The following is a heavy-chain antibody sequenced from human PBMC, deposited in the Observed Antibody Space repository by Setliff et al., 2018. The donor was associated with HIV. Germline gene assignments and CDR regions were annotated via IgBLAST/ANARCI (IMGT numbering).Heavy chain of an antibody. CDR1: GDSLSSGSYY. D-gene: IGHD5-12*01. CDR3: ATEGRRDGYNPGFDY. CDR2: IYTSGST. V-gene: IGHV4-61*09. J-gene: IGHJ4*02. Sequence: SETLSLTCTVSGDSLSSGSYYWSWIRQPAGKGLEWIGHIYTSGSTNYNPSLKSRVTISVDTSKNQFSLKLSSVTAADTAVYYCATEGRRDGYNPGFDYGGQGTLVTVSS.